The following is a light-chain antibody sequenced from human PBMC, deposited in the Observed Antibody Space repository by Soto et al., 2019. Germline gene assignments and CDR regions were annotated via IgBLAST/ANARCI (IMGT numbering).Light chain of an antibody. CDR1: QGFNSY. CDR3: QQLNSYPSST. Sequence: IQLTQSPSSLSASVGDRVTITCRASQGFNSYLAWYQQKPGKAPKLLIYAASTLQSGVPSRFSGSRSGTDFTLTISSLQPEDFATYYSQQLNSYPSSTFGGGTKVEIK. CDR2: AAS. V-gene: IGKV1-9*01. J-gene: IGKJ4*01.